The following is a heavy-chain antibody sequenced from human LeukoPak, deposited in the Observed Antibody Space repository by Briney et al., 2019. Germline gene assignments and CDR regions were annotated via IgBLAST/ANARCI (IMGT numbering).Heavy chain of an antibody. J-gene: IGHJ4*02. CDR2: IIPIFGTA. CDR1: GGTFSSYA. V-gene: IGHV1-69*13. CDR3: ASYYGSGSYTSDY. D-gene: IGHD3-10*01. Sequence: SVKVSCKASGGTFSSYAISWVRQAPGQGLEWMGGIIPIFGTANYAQKFQGRVTITADESTSTAYMELSSLRSEDTAVYYCASYYGSGSYTSDYWGQGTLVTVSS.